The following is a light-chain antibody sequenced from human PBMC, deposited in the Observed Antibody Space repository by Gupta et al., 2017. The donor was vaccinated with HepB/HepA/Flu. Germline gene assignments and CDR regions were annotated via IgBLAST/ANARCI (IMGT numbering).Light chain of an antibody. Sequence: VLTLSPSASASLGALGQLTCTLSSGHSSYAISWHQQQPDKGPRYLMKLDSDSSHSKGDGISDRVLGSSFGAERYLTISNLQSEDDADYYCQTWGTGSVVFGGGTKLTVL. CDR1: SGHSSYA. CDR3: QTWGTGSVV. CDR2: LDSDSSH. J-gene: IGLJ2*01. V-gene: IGLV4-69*01.